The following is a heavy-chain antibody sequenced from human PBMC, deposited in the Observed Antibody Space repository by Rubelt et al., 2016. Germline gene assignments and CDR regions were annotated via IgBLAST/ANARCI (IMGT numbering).Heavy chain of an antibody. CDR2: IYYSGST. J-gene: IGHJ4*02. V-gene: IGHV4-39*01. D-gene: IGHD1-26*01. CDR1: AGSISSTTYY. Sequence: QQQLQESGPGLVKPSETLSLTCTVSAGSISSTTYYWGWIRQPPGKGLEWIGNIYYSGSTYYNPSLKSRVTMSGDTSNNHCSLKLGSVTAADTALYDWARQLYSGSYYIDYWGQGTLVTVSS. CDR3: ARQLYSGSYYIDY.